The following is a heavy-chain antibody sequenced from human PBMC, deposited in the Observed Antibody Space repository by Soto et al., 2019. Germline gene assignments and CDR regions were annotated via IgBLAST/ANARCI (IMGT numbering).Heavy chain of an antibody. CDR2: IWYDGSNK. CDR1: GFTFSSYG. J-gene: IGHJ3*02. CDR3: ARSCSSTSCYGYDAFDI. Sequence: HPGGSLRLSCAASGFTFSSYGMHWVRQAPGKGLEWVAVIWYDGSNKYYAGSVKGRFTISRDNSKNTLYLQMNSLRAEDTAVYYCARSCSSTSCYGYDAFDIWGQGTMVTVSS. V-gene: IGHV3-33*01. D-gene: IGHD2-2*01.